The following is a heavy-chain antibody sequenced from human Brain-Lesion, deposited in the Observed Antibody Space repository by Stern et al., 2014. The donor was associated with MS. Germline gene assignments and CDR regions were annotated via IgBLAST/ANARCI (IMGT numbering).Heavy chain of an antibody. CDR2: FDPEDGET. Sequence: QVPLVQSGAEVKKPGASVKVSCKVSGYTLTELSMHWVRQAPRKGLEWIGGFDPEDGETIYAQKFQGRVTMTEDTSTDTAYMELSSLRSEDTAVYYCATLSPGAGGNYYRHLDYWGQGTLVTVSS. CDR3: ATLSPGAGGNYYRHLDY. CDR1: GYTLTELS. D-gene: IGHD1-26*01. J-gene: IGHJ4*02. V-gene: IGHV1-24*01.